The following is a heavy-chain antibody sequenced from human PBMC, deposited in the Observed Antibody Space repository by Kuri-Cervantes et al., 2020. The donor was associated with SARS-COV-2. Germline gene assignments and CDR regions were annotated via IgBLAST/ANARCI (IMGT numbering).Heavy chain of an antibody. CDR2: INPSGGGT. V-gene: IGHV1-46*01. CDR1: GYIFTNYY. Sequence: ASVKVSCKASGYIFTNYYMSWVRQAPGQGLEWLGIINPSGGGTSYAQKFQGRVTMTRDTSTSTVYMELSSLGSEDTAVYYCARGRLSSDYFDYWGQGTLVTVSS. D-gene: IGHD6-6*01. CDR3: ARGRLSSDYFDY. J-gene: IGHJ4*02.